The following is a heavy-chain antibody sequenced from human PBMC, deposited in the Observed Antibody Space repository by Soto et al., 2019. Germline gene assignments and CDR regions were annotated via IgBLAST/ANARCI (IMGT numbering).Heavy chain of an antibody. CDR3: AREGRPPVEYYFDY. CDR1: GYTFTSYG. V-gene: IGHV1-18*01. CDR2: ISAYNGNT. Sequence: GASVKVSCKASGYTFTSYGISWVRQAPGQGLEWMGWISAYNGNTNYAQKLQGRVTMTTDTSTSTAYMELSSLRSEDTAVYYCAREGRPPVEYYFDYWGQGTLVTVSS. J-gene: IGHJ4*02. D-gene: IGHD3-3*01.